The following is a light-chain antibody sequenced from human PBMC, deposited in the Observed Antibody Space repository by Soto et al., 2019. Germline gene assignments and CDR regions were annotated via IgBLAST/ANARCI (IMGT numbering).Light chain of an antibody. V-gene: IGKV3-20*01. CDR3: QQYGGSPRT. CDR2: GAS. J-gene: IGKJ1*01. CDR1: QSINSF. Sequence: DIVLTQSPATLSLSAGDGATISCRASQSINSFLAWYQQRRGQAPRLLIHGASNRATGIPDRFSGSGSGPDFTLTISRLEPEDFAVYYCQQYGGSPRTFGQGTKVDIK.